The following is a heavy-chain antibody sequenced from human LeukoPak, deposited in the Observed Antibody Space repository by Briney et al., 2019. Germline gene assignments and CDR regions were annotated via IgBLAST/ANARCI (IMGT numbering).Heavy chain of an antibody. Sequence: SETLSLTCTVSGYSISSGYYWGWIRQPPGKGLEWIGSIYHSGSTYYNPSLKSRVTISVDTSKNQFSLKLSSVTAADTAVYYCARADYGSGSFYYFDYWGQGTLVTVSS. V-gene: IGHV4-38-2*02. CDR2: IYHSGST. CDR3: ARADYGSGSFYYFDY. J-gene: IGHJ4*02. D-gene: IGHD3-10*01. CDR1: GYSISSGYY.